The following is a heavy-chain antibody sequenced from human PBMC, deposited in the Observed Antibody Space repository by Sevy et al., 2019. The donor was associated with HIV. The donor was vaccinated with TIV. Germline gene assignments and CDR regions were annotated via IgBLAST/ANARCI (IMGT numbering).Heavy chain of an antibody. Sequence: GGSLRLSCAASGFTFSSYGMHWVRQAPGKGLEWVAFIRYDGSNKYYADSVKGRFTISRDNSKNTVYLQMNSLRAEDTAVYYCAKDNSLALFRKDFDYWGQGTLVTVSS. D-gene: IGHD2-21*01. CDR2: IRYDGSNK. CDR3: AKDNSLALFRKDFDY. CDR1: GFTFSSYG. V-gene: IGHV3-30*02. J-gene: IGHJ4*02.